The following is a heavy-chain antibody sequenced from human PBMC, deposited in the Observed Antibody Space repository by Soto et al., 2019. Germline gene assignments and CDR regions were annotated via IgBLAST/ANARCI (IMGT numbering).Heavy chain of an antibody. J-gene: IGHJ6*02. D-gene: IGHD2-8*01. V-gene: IGHV1-18*01. CDR3: ARDIESVTAKHFFYYYAMDV. Sequence: ASVKVSCKASGFTFSNYGLNWVRQAPGQGLEWMGWVSANNGHTNYAQNLQGRVSMTTDTSTSTAYMELRGLRFDDTAVYYCARDIESVTAKHFFYYYAMDVWGQGXTVTVYS. CDR2: VSANNGHT. CDR1: GFTFSNYG.